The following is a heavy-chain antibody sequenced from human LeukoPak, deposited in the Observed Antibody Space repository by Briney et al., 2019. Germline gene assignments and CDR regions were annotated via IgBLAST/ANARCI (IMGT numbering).Heavy chain of an antibody. CDR2: ITWDGGST. J-gene: IGHJ4*02. CDR1: GFTFDDYG. V-gene: IGHV3-43*01. Sequence: PGGSLRLSCAASGFTFDDYGMSWVRQAPGKGPEWVSLITWDGGSTYYADSVKGRFTISRDNSKNSLYLQMNSLRTEDTALYYCAKGENTGSYLSHVDYWGQGTLVTVSS. CDR3: AKGENTGSYLSHVDY. D-gene: IGHD3-10*01.